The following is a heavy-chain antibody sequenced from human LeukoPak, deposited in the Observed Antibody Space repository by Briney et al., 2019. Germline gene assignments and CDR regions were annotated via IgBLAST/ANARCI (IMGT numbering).Heavy chain of an antibody. Sequence: SETLSLTCAVSGYSISSGYYWGWIRQPPGKGLEWIGSIYHSGSTHYNPSLKSRVTISVDTSKNQFSLKLSSVTAADTAVYYCARRTYCSSTSCYTFDYWGQGTLVTVSS. CDR3: ARRTYCSSTSCYTFDY. D-gene: IGHD2-2*02. J-gene: IGHJ4*02. CDR2: IYHSGST. CDR1: GYSISSGYY. V-gene: IGHV4-38-2*01.